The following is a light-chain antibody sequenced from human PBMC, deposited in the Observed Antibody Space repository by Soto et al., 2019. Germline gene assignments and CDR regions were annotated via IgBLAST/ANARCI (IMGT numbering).Light chain of an antibody. CDR3: QQYSSSSWT. J-gene: IGKJ1*01. Sequence: ETVLTQSPGTLSLSKGERATVSCRASQSVGGSSLAWYQQRPGQAPRLLIYDTSKWASGIPERFSGSGSGTDFTLTISRLESDDFAVYYCQQYSSSSWTFGQGTKVDIK. CDR2: DTS. V-gene: IGKV3-20*01. CDR1: QSVGGSS.